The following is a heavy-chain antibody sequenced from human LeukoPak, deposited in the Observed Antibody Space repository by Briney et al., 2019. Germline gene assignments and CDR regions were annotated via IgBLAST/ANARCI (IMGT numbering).Heavy chain of an antibody. CDR1: GFTFDDYA. CDR2: ISWNSGSI. J-gene: IGHJ4*02. CDR3: ARDDYYDSSGSGWDY. V-gene: IGHV3-9*01. Sequence: GGSLRLSCAASGFTFDDYAMHWVRQAPGKGLEWVSGISWNSGSIGYADSVKGRFTISRDNAKNSLYLQMNSLRAEDTAVYYCARDDYYDSSGSGWDYWGQGTLVTVSS. D-gene: IGHD3-22*01.